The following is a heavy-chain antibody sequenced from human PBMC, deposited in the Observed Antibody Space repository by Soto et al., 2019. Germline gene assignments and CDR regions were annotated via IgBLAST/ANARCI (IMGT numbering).Heavy chain of an antibody. CDR2: INPHTGVT. CDR1: GYSFTDYY. J-gene: IGHJ6*02. Sequence: QVQLVQSGAAVRKPGASVKVSCKASGYSFTDYYIHWVRQAPGQGLEWLGWINPHTGVTHFAQKFQGWVTMTRDTSISTAYMELNRLTSDDTAVYYCVRSPGDFRYGLDVWGQGTTVTVSS. CDR3: VRSPGDFRYGLDV. D-gene: IGHD2-21*02. V-gene: IGHV1-2*04.